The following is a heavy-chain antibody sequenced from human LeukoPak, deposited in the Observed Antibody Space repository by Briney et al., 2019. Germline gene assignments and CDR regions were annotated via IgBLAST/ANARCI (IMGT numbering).Heavy chain of an antibody. V-gene: IGHV4-39*07. CDR1: GGSISMTSYY. CDR2: ISYSGTT. Sequence: SETLSLTCTVSGGSISMTSYYWGWIRQPPGKGLEWIGSISYSGTTYYNPSLKSRVTISVDRSKNQFSLKLSSVTAADTAVYYCARRITVVARLTYFDYWGQGTLVTVSS. CDR3: ARRITVVARLTYFDY. D-gene: IGHD2-15*01. J-gene: IGHJ4*02.